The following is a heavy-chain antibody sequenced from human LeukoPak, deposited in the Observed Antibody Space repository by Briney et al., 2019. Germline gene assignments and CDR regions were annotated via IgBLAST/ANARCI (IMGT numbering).Heavy chain of an antibody. Sequence: KPSETLSLTCTVSGGSISSSSYYWSWVRQPPGKGLEWIGYIYYSGSTNYNPSLKSRVTISVDTSKNQFSLKLSSVTAADTAVYYCARSPTLYFGADYWGQGTLVTVSS. CDR3: ARSPTLYFGADY. V-gene: IGHV4-61*01. D-gene: IGHD3-10*01. CDR1: GGSISSSSYY. J-gene: IGHJ4*02. CDR2: IYYSGST.